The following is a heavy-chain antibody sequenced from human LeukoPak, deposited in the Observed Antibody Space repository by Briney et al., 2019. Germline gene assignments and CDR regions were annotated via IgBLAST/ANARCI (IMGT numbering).Heavy chain of an antibody. CDR1: GFTFSSYW. Sequence: GGSLRLSRAASGFTFSSYWMSWVRPAPGEGGGGVANIKQDGSDKYYVDSVKGRFTISRDNAKNSLYLQMNSLGAVDTAVYYWARGPSWELWFGELSGFDYWGQGTLVTVSS. V-gene: IGHV3-7*01. J-gene: IGHJ4*02. D-gene: IGHD3-10*01. CDR3: ARGPSWELWFGELSGFDY. CDR2: IKQDGSDK.